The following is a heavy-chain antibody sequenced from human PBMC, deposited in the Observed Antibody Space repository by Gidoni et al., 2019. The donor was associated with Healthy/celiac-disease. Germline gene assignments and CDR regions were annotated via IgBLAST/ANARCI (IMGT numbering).Heavy chain of an antibody. D-gene: IGHD5-12*01. CDR1: GGTFSSYT. CDR2: IIPILGIA. J-gene: IGHJ2*01. V-gene: IGHV1-69*02. Sequence: QVQLVQSGAEVKKPGSSVKVSCKASGGTFSSYTISWVRQAPGQGLEWMGRIIPILGIANYAQKFQGRVTITADKSTSTAYMELSSLRSEDTAVYYCARAVLSGPQGMRWLQSDWYFDLWGRGTLVTVSS. CDR3: ARAVLSGPQGMRWLQSDWYFDL.